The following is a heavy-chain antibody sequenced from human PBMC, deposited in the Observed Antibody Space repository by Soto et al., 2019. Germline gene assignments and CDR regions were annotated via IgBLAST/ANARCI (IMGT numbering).Heavy chain of an antibody. V-gene: IGHV3-30*19. J-gene: IGHJ1*01. CDR2: TSYDGSDK. D-gene: IGHD3-16*01. CDR1: GFTSGGFV. CDR3: ARWGTTGGLDV. Sequence: QVQLVESGGGVVQPGRPLRFSGVGPGFTSGGFVIHWFRRAPGKGLEWVALTSYDGSDKYYDDSVRGRFTISRDNSRNTVDLQMDSLRLEDTALYYCARWGTTGGLDVWGQGTLVSVSS.